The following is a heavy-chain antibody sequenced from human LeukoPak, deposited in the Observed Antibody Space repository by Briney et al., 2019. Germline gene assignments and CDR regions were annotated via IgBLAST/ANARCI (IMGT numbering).Heavy chain of an antibody. D-gene: IGHD1-1*01. CDR1: GFTFSHCG. J-gene: IGHJ4*02. V-gene: IGHV3-30*02. CDR2: IRYDGSNK. CDR3: TRDNDSNYFDY. Sequence: GGSLRLSCEASGFTFSHCGMHWVRQAPGKGLEWVAIIRYDGSNKYYGDSVKGRFTISRDDSKNTLYLQMNSLGVEDTAVYYCTRDNDSNYFDYWGQGTLVTVSS.